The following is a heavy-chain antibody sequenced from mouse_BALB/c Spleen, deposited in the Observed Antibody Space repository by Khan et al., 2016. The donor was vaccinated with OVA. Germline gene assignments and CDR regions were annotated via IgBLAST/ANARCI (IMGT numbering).Heavy chain of an antibody. Sequence: EVQLQESGAELVRPGALVKLSCKPSGFNIKDYYIHWVKQRPEQGLEWIGWIDPENGDPIYDPRFQGKAIITADTSSNTAYLQLSSLASEDTAVYYCARSGYFAWFTYWGQGTLVTVSA. J-gene: IGHJ3*01. V-gene: IGHV14-1*02. CDR3: ARSGYFAWFTY. D-gene: IGHD1-1*01. CDR2: IDPENGDP. CDR1: GFNIKDYY.